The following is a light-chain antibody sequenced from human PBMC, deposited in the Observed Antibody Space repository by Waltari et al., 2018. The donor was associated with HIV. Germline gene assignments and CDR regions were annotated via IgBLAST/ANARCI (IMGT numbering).Light chain of an antibody. CDR1: TSNIETNH. CDR3: GTWDSSLNTPV. V-gene: IGLV1-51*01. CDR2: DNN. Sequence: VLTQPPSVSAAPGRSVTITCSGSTSNIETNHVSWYQQIPGTAPKLLIYDNNKRPSGIPERFSGSKSATSATMGITGLQTGDEAEYFCGTWDSSLNTPVFGGGSRLTVL. J-gene: IGLJ2*01.